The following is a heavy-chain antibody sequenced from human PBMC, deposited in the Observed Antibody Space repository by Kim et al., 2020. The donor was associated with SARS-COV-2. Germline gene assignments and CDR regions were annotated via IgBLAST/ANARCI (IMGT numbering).Heavy chain of an antibody. J-gene: IGHJ6*02. CDR2: IRSKANSYAT. CDR1: GFTFSGSA. CDR3: TRHPMDNWNDIYYYGMDV. D-gene: IGHD1-20*01. Sequence: GGSLRLSCAASGFTFSGSAMHWVRQASGKGLEWVGRIRSKANSYATAYAASVKGRFTISRDDSKNTAYLQMNSLKTEDTAVYYCTRHPMDNWNDIYYYGMDVLGQGTTVTVSS. V-gene: IGHV3-73*01.